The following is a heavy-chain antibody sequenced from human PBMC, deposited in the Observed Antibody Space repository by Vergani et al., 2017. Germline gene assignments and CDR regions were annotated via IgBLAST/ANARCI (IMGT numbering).Heavy chain of an antibody. CDR2: IWYDGSNK. CDR1: GFSFSSYG. J-gene: IGHJ5*02. D-gene: IGHD3-9*01. V-gene: IGHV3-33*01. Sequence: QVQLVESGGGVVQPGKSLRLSCAASGFSFSSYGMNWVRQAPGKGLEWVAVIWYDGSNKYYRDSVKGRFTISRDNTKNTLYLQMNSLRAEDTAVYYCVRDHYDILTGNGWWFDPGGQGTLVTVSS. CDR3: VRDHYDILTGNGWWFDP.